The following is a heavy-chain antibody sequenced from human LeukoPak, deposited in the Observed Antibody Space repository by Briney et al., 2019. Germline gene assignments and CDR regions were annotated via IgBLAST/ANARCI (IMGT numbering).Heavy chain of an antibody. J-gene: IGHJ6*03. CDR3: ASIGRPVRSGYSYGPDYYYYYMDV. V-gene: IGHV4-34*01. CDR1: GGSFSGYY. CDR2: INHSGST. Sequence: SETLSLTCAVYGGSFSGYYWSWIRQPPGKGLEWIGEINHSGSTNYNPSLKSRVTISVDTSKNQFSLKLSSVTAADTAVYYCASIGRPVRSGYSYGPDYYYYYMDVWGKGTTVTVSS. D-gene: IGHD5-18*01.